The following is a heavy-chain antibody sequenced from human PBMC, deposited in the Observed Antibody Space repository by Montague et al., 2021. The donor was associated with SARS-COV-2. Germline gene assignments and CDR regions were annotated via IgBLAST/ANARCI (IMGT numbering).Heavy chain of an antibody. V-gene: IGHV4-61*01. CDR1: GDSITGDSMSRYY. CDR3: ARGRKDDYGGNDFDY. D-gene: IGHD4-17*01. Sequence: SETLSLTCTVSGDSITGDSMSRYYWSWIRKTPGKVLEWIGYISNSGITTDNRPLKNPVTTSVDTSTNQFSLELNAVTAADTAVYYCARGRKDDYGGNDFDYWGQGTLVTVSS. J-gene: IGHJ4*02. CDR2: ISNSGIT.